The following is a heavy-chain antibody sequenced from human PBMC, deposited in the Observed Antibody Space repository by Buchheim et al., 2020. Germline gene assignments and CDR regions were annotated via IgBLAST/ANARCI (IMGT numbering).Heavy chain of an antibody. CDR2: INPSGGST. J-gene: IGHJ4*02. Sequence: QVQLVQSGAEVKKPGTSVKVSCKASGYTFTSYYMHWVRQAPGQGLEWMGIINPSGGSTSYAQKFQGRVTMTRDTSTSTVYMELSSLRSEDTAVYYCARWRDILTGYYRVKGLYYFDYWGQGTL. CDR3: ARWRDILTGYYRVKGLYYFDY. CDR1: GYTFTSYY. V-gene: IGHV1-46*01. D-gene: IGHD3-9*01.